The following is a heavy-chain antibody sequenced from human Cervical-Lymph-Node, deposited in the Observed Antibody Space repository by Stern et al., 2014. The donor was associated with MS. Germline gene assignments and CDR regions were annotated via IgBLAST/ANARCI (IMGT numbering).Heavy chain of an antibody. CDR1: GYTFASHG. Sequence: VQLLESGAEVKKPGASVKVSCKASGYTFASHGFSWVRQAPGQGLEWMGWISAYNGNTNYAPKLQGRLTMTRDTSTNTVYMELRSLRSDDSAIYYCARDAVAGGTGVIGFWGQGTLVTVSS. J-gene: IGHJ4*02. CDR3: ARDAVAGGTGVIGF. V-gene: IGHV1-18*04. D-gene: IGHD6-19*01. CDR2: ISAYNGNT.